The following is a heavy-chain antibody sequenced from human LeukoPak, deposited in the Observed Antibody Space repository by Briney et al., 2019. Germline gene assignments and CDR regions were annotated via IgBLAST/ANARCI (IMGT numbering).Heavy chain of an antibody. J-gene: IGHJ4*02. D-gene: IGHD6-13*01. V-gene: IGHV4-4*07. Sequence: SETLSLTCTVSGGSISSYYWSWIRQPAGKGLEWIGRIYISGSTNYNPSLKSRVTISVDTSKNQFSLKLSSVTAADTAVYYCARGGSSSWRGYYFDYWGQGTLVTVSS. CDR3: ARGGSSSWRGYYFDY. CDR1: GGSISSYY. CDR2: IYISGST.